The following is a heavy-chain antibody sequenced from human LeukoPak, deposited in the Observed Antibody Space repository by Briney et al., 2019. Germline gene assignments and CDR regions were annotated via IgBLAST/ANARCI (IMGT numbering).Heavy chain of an antibody. Sequence: GGSLRLSCAASGFTFSSYSMNWVRQAPGKGLEWVSYISGSSSTIYYADSAKGRFTISRDNAKNSLYLQINSLRAEDTAVYYCARGYYSFYFYMDVWGKGTTVTVSS. CDR3: ARGYYSFYFYMDV. CDR1: GFTFSSYS. J-gene: IGHJ6*03. V-gene: IGHV3-48*01. CDR2: ISGSSSTI.